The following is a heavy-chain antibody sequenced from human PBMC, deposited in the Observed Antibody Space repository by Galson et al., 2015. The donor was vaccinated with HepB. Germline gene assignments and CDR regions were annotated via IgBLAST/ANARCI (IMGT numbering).Heavy chain of an antibody. V-gene: IGHV3-7*01. J-gene: IGHJ4*02. D-gene: IGHD3-3*01. CDR2: IKQDGSEK. CDR1: GFTFTNYW. Sequence: SLRLSCAASGFTFTNYWMSWVRQAPGKGLECVANIKQDGSEKKYVDSVKGRFTISRDNAKNSLYLQMNSLRAEDTAVYYCARAIGFGVVSPYFDYWGQGALVTVSS. CDR3: ARAIGFGVVSPYFDY.